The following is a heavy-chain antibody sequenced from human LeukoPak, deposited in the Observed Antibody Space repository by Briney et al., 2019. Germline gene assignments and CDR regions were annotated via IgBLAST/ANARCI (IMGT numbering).Heavy chain of an antibody. CDR2: IQPDGSGA. CDR3: AREDDHNTNDC. V-gene: IGHV3-7*01. D-gene: IGHD5-24*01. J-gene: IGHJ4*02. CDR1: GFTFRGYW. Sequence: PGGSLRLSCVTSGFTFRGYWMSWFRQAPGKGLEWVGNIQPDGSGAFYVDAMRGRFTISRDNAQNSLYLQINGLRAEDTAVYYCAREDDHNTNDCWGQGTLVTVSS.